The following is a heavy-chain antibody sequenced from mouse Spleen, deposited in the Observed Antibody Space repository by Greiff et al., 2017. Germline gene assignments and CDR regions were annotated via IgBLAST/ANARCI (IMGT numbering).Heavy chain of an antibody. CDR2: INPYNGDT. CDR1: GYSFTGYF. V-gene: IGHV1-20*02. CDR3: ARNYYGSSYGAMDY. Sequence: EVKLQQSGPELVKPGASVKISCKASGYSFTGYFMNWVMQSHGKSLEWIGRINPYNGDTFYNQKFKGKATLTVDKSSSTAHMELRSLASEDSAVYYCARNYYGSSYGAMDYWGQGTSVTVSS. J-gene: IGHJ4*01. D-gene: IGHD1-1*01.